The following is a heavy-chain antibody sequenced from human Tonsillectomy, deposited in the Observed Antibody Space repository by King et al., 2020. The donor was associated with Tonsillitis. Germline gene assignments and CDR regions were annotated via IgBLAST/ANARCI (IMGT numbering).Heavy chain of an antibody. D-gene: IGHD6-19*01. J-gene: IGHJ6*02. CDR1: GFTFDDYT. Sequence: VQLVESGGGLVQPGRSLRLSCAASGFTFDDYTMHWVRQAPGKGLEWVSGITWNSGSIGYVDSVKGRFTISRDNAKNSLYLQMNSLRPEDTALYYCAKYIESSCWYGMDVWGQGTTVTVSS. CDR2: ITWNSGSI. V-gene: IGHV3-9*01. CDR3: AKYIESSCWYGMDV.